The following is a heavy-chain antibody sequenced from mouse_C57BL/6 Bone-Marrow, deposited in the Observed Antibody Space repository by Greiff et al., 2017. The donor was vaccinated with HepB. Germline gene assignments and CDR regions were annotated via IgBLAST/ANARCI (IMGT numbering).Heavy chain of an antibody. CDR3: AMGYVYFDV. J-gene: IGHJ1*03. D-gene: IGHD3-1*01. V-gene: IGHV1-85*01. Sequence: QVQLQQSGPELVKPGASVKLSCKASGYTFTSYDINWVKQRPGQGLEWIGWIYPRDGSTKYNEKFKGKATLTVDTSSSTAYMELHSLTSEDSAVSFGAMGYVYFDVWGTGTTVTVSS. CDR1: GYTFTSYD. CDR2: IYPRDGST.